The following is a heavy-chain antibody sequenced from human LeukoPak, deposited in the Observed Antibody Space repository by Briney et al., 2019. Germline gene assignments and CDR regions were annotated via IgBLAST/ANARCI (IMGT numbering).Heavy chain of an antibody. J-gene: IGHJ4*02. CDR1: GFTFTNYW. V-gene: IGHV3-7*01. D-gene: IGHD6-19*01. CDR3: ARVVSGHSVAGFDY. CDR2: IKQDRSEK. Sequence: GGSLRLSCAASGFTFTNYWMSWVRQAPGKGLELVANIKQDRSEKYYVDSVKGRFTISRDNAKNSLYLQMNSLRAEDTAVYYCARVVSGHSVAGFDYWGQGTLVTVSS.